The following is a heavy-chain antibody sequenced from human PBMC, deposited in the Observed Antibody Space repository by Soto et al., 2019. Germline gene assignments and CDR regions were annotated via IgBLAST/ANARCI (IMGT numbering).Heavy chain of an antibody. CDR2: ISSSISTM. CDR1: GFTFSSYS. V-gene: IGHV3-48*02. CDR3: AREVRDTAVADFDY. J-gene: IGHJ4*02. Sequence: EVQLVESGGGLVQPGGSLRLSCAASGFTFSSYSMNWVRQAPGKGLEWLSYISSSISTMHYADSVKGRFTISRDNAKNSLYLLINSLRDEDTAVSYCAREVRDTAVADFDYWGQGTLVTVSS. D-gene: IGHD5-18*01.